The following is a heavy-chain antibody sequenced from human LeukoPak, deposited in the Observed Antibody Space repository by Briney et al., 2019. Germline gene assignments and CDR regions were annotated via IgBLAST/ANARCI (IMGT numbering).Heavy chain of an antibody. J-gene: IGHJ3*02. Sequence: SETLSLTCPVSGGSISSYYWSWIRQPPGKGLEWIGYIYYSGSTNYNPSLKSRVTISVDTSKNQFSLKLSSVTAADTAVYYCARESRDTDAFDIWGQGTMVTVSS. V-gene: IGHV4-59*12. CDR1: GGSISSYY. CDR2: IYYSGST. CDR3: ARESRDTDAFDI. D-gene: IGHD5-18*01.